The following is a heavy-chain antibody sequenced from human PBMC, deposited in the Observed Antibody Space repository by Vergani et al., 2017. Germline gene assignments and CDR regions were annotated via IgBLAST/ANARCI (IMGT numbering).Heavy chain of an antibody. J-gene: IGHJ4*02. D-gene: IGHD6-13*01. CDR1: GFTFTNHT. Sequence: EVQLVESGGGLVKPGGSLRLSCAGSGFTFTNHTMTWVRQAPGKGLEWVSSISSTGAYINYADSVKGRFTISRDNPKNSLFLQLNSLRDEDTAVYYCTSRVTASGGLDYWGQGALVTVSS. V-gene: IGHV3-21*02. CDR2: ISSTGAYI. CDR3: TSRVTASGGLDY.